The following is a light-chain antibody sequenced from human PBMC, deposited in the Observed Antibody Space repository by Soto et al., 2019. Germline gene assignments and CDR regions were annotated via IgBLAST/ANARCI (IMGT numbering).Light chain of an antibody. J-gene: IGLJ3*02. V-gene: IGLV1-40*01. CDR1: SSNIGEDYH. CDR2: GNN. CDR3: QSYDSSLSGWV. Sequence: QSVLTQPPSVSGAPGQRVTISCTGSSSNIGEDYHVHWFQQIPGAAPTLLIYGNNNRPSGVSDRFSGSKSDTSASLAITALQAEDEADYYCQSYDSSLSGWVFGGGTKLTVL.